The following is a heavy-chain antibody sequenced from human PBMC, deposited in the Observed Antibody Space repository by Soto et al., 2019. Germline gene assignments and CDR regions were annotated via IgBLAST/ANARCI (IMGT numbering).Heavy chain of an antibody. CDR3: ARGIVRGCFDI. CDR2: IYDTWTT. V-gene: IGHV4-30-4*01. CDR1: GGSMSENDYY. D-gene: IGHD3-10*02. Sequence: QVQLQAAGPGLVRPSQTLSLTCTVAGGSMSENDYYWSWLRQSPGQGLQWIGYIYDTWTTSYSPSLKSRVTMSAHTSRNQFSLKLTSVTAGDTALYFCARGIVRGCFDIWGQGTLATVSS. J-gene: IGHJ3*02.